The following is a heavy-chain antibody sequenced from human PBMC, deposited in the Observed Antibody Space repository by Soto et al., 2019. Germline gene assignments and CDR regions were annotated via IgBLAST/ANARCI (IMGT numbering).Heavy chain of an antibody. CDR1: GGSFNSNY. CDR3: LSARFDY. V-gene: IGHV4-34*01. Sequence: SETLSLTCAVSGGSFNSNYWTWVRQPPGKGLEWIGEINHNGNTNYNASLKSRISISVDTSKNQFSLNLSSVTAADTAVYYCLSARFDYWGQGTLVTVS. CDR2: INHNGNT. D-gene: IGHD6-19*01. J-gene: IGHJ4*02.